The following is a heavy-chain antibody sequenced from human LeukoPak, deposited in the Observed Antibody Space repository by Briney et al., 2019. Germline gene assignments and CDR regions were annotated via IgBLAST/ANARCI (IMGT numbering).Heavy chain of an antibody. CDR2: IYYSGST. J-gene: IGHJ5*02. V-gene: IGHV4-59*01. CDR3: AREAMRGNWFDP. Sequence: PSETLSLTCTVSGGSISSYYWSWIRQPPGKGLEWIGYIYYSGSTNYNPSLKSRVTISVDTSKNQFSLKLSSVTAADTAVYYCAREAMRGNWFDPWGQGTLVTVSS. D-gene: IGHD3-16*01. CDR1: GGSISSYY.